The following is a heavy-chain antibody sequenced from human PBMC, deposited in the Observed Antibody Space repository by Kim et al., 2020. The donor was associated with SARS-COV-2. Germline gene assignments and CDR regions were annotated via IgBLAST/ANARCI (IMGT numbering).Heavy chain of an antibody. J-gene: IGHJ5*02. CDR1: GFTFSSYW. V-gene: IGHV3-74*01. Sequence: GGSLRLSCAASGFTFSSYWMHWVRQAPGKGLVWVSRINSDGSSTSYADSVKGRFTISRDNAKNTLYLQMNSLRAEDTAVYYCARDRVVVAAGRCGWFDPWGQGTLVTVSS. CDR2: INSDGSST. CDR3: ARDRVVVAAGRCGWFDP. D-gene: IGHD2-15*01.